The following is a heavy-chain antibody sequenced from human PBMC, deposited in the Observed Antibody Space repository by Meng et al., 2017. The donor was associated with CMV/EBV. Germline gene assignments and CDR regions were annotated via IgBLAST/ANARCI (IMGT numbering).Heavy chain of an antibody. CDR2: INYSGST. D-gene: IGHD1-14*01. V-gene: IGHV4-59*01. CDR1: GGSISSYY. Sequence: GSLRLSCTVSGGSISSYYWSWIRQPPGKGLEWIGYINYSGSTNYNPSLKSRVTISVDTSKNQFSLKLSSVTAADTAVYYCARDRGDEDPPGWFDPWGQGTLVTVSS. CDR3: ARDRGDEDPPGWFDP. J-gene: IGHJ5*02.